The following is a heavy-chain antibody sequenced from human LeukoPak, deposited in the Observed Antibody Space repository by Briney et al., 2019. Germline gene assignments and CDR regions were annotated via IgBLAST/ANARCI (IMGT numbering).Heavy chain of an antibody. V-gene: IGHV4-4*02. Sequence: PSETLSLTCAVSGGSISSSNWWSWVRQPPGKGLEWIGEIYHSGSTNYNPSLKSRVTISVDKSKNQFSLKLSSVTAADTAVYYCARWPVEVRLYAFDIWGQGTMVTVSS. CDR1: GGSISSSNW. J-gene: IGHJ3*02. CDR2: IYHSGST. CDR3: ARWPVEVRLYAFDI. D-gene: IGHD2-21*01.